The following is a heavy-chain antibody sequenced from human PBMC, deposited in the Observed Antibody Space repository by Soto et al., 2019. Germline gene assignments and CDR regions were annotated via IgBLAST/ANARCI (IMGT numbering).Heavy chain of an antibody. CDR1: GYSFSSYW. Sequence: GESLKISCKGSGYSFSSYWITWVRQMPGKGLEWMGKIDPGDSNTKYRPSFQGHVTISADKSISTAYLQWSSLKASDTAMYFCAMTYYYDSSGYYLFAFDIWGQGTMVT. CDR2: IDPGDSNT. V-gene: IGHV5-10-1*01. J-gene: IGHJ3*02. CDR3: AMTYYYDSSGYYLFAFDI. D-gene: IGHD3-22*01.